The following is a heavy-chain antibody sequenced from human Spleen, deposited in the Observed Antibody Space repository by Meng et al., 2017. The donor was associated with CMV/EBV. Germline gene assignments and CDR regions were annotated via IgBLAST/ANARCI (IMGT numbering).Heavy chain of an antibody. V-gene: IGHV3-NL1*01. D-gene: IGHD2-2*01. Sequence: GESLKISCAASGFTFSSYSMNWVRQAPGKGLEWVSVIYGGGNNTFYADSVKGRFTISRDNSKNTLYLQMNSLRAEDTAVYYCARSGRYCSSSSCYGSDGMDVWGQGTTVTVSS. J-gene: IGHJ6*02. CDR1: GFTFSSYS. CDR2: IYGGGNNT. CDR3: ARSGRYCSSSSCYGSDGMDV.